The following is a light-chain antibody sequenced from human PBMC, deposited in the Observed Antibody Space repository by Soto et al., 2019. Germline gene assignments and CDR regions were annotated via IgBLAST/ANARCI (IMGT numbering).Light chain of an antibody. Sequence: QSALTQPASVSGSPGQSITISCTGTSSDVGAYNYVSWYQQHPGKVPKLMIYDVSDRPSGVSNRFSGSKSGNTASLTISGLQAEDAADYYCSSFTRSNSYVFGTGTNVTVL. V-gene: IGLV2-14*03. J-gene: IGLJ1*01. CDR2: DVS. CDR1: SSDVGAYNY. CDR3: SSFTRSNSYV.